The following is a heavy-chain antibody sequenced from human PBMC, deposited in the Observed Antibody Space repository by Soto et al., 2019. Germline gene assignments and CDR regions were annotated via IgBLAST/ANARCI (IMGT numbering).Heavy chain of an antibody. J-gene: IGHJ5*02. Sequence: GGSLRLSCAASGFTFSSYDMHWVRQATGKGLEWVSAIGTAGDTYYPGSVKGRFTISRENAKNSLYLQMNSLRAEDTAVYYCARGIAAPDSKLFAPCGHRTLATVSS. V-gene: IGHV3-13*01. CDR1: GFTFSSYD. CDR3: ARGIAAPDSKLFAP. D-gene: IGHD6-13*01. CDR2: IGTAGDT.